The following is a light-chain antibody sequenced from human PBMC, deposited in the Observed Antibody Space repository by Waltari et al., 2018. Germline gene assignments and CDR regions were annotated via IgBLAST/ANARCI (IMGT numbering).Light chain of an antibody. CDR3: QQTYRTPPT. CDR2: AAS. V-gene: IGKV1-39*01. Sequence: DIQMTQSPSSLSASVGDRVTITCRASQSIDIYLNWYQQKPEKAPKLLIYAASSLLSGVPSRFSGSGSGTEFSLTVSSLRPEDFATYYCQQTYRTPPTFGQGTKVEIK. CDR1: QSIDIY. J-gene: IGKJ1*01.